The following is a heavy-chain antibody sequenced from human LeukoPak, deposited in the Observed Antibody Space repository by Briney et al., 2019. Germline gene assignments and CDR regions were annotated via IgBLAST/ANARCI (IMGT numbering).Heavy chain of an antibody. Sequence: SETLSLTCTVSGYSISSGYYWGWIRQPPGKGLEWIGSIYHSGSTDYNPSLKSRVTISVDTSKNQFSLKLSSVTAADTAVYYCARRVDDFWSGYYLQNWFDPWGQGTLVTVSS. CDR2: IYHSGST. CDR3: ARRVDDFWSGYYLQNWFDP. CDR1: GYSISSGYY. J-gene: IGHJ5*02. D-gene: IGHD3-3*01. V-gene: IGHV4-38-2*02.